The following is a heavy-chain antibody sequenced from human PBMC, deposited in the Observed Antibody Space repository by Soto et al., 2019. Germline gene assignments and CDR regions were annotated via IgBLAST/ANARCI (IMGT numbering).Heavy chain of an antibody. V-gene: IGHV3-53*01. J-gene: IGHJ3*01. CDR2: IYSSGST. Sequence: EVQLVESGGGLIQPGGSLRLSCAASGFTFSSNDMNWVRQAPGKGLEWVSLIYSSGSTSYADSVKGRFTISRDNSKNTLYLQMSSLSAEDTAVYYCATRPLLPGAPWCQGTMVTVSS. CDR1: GFTFSSND. CDR3: ATRPLLPGAP. D-gene: IGHD3-22*01.